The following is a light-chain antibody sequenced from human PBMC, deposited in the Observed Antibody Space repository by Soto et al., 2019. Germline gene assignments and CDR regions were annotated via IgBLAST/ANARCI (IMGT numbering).Light chain of an antibody. Sequence: QPVLTQTPSASASLGASVKLTCTLSSGHSSYAIAWHQQQPEKGPRYLMKLNSDGSHSKGDGIPDRFSGSSSGAERYLTISSLQSEDEADYYWQTWGTGVVGFGGGTKLTVL. J-gene: IGLJ2*01. CDR2: LNSDGSH. V-gene: IGLV4-69*01. CDR3: QTWGTGVVG. CDR1: SGHSSYA.